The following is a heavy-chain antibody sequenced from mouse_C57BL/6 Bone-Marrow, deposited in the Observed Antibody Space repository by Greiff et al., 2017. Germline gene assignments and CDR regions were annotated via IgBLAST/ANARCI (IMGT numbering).Heavy chain of an antibody. Sequence: VQLVEPGAELVKPGASVKMSCKASGYTFTSYWITWVKQRPGQGLEWIGDIYPGCGCPNYNEKFKSKATLTVATSSSTAYMQLSSLTSKDAEFYGCSSDIWDFDDWGTGTTVAVSS. CDR2: IYPGCGCP. V-gene: IGHV1-55*01. CDR3: SSDIWDFDD. J-gene: IGHJ1*03. CDR1: GYTFTSYW.